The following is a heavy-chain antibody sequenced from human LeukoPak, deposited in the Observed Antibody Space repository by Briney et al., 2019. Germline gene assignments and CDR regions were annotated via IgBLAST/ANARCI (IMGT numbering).Heavy chain of an antibody. V-gene: IGHV1-18*01. D-gene: IGHD6-13*01. J-gene: IGHJ4*02. Sequence: ASVTVSCTSFGYDFKTYAVSWVRQAPGQGLEWMGWISGYAPNFQDRVTMTTDTSTSTAYIELRSLSLDDTAVYYCARGGGQTSSWRSFDLWGQGTLVIVSS. CDR2: ISGY. CDR3: ARGGGQTSSWRSFDL. CDR1: GYDFKTYA.